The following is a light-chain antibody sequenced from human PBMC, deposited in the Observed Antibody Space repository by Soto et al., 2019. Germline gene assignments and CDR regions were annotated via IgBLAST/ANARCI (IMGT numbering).Light chain of an antibody. CDR3: QQYGGSPIT. J-gene: IGKJ5*01. CDR1: QSISSW. CDR2: DAS. V-gene: IGKV1-5*01. Sequence: DIQMTQSPSPLSASVGDRVTITCRASQSISSWLAWYQQKPGKAPKLLIYDASSLESGVPSRFSGSGSGTEFTLTISSLQPDDFAVYYCQQYGGSPITFGLGTRLEIK.